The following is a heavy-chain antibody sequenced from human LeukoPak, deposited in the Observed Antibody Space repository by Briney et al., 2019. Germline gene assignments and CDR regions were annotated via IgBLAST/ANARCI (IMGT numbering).Heavy chain of an antibody. CDR2: IYYSGSS. CDR1: GGSISSGGYY. J-gene: IGHJ3*02. V-gene: IGHV4-61*08. D-gene: IGHD2-2*01. Sequence: PSETLSLTCTVSGGSISSGGYYWSWIRQHPGRGLEWIGYIYYSGSSNYNPSLKSRVTISVDTSKNQFSLKLSSVTAADTAVYYCARVGFRSTSCSGGCAFDIWGQGTMVTISS. CDR3: ARVGFRSTSCSGGCAFDI.